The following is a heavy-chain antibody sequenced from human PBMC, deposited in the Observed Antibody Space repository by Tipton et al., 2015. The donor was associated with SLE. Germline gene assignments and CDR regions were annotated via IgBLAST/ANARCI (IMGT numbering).Heavy chain of an antibody. V-gene: IGHV3-13*01. CDR1: GFTFSSYD. CDR3: ARVPNGSGAFDI. J-gene: IGHJ3*02. CDR2: IGTAGDT. D-gene: IGHD3-10*01. Sequence: SLRLSCAASGFTFSSYDMHWVRQATGKGLEWVSAIGTAGDTYYPGSVKGRFTISRENAKNSLYLQMNSLRAGDTAVYYCARVPNGSGAFDIWGQGTMVTVSS.